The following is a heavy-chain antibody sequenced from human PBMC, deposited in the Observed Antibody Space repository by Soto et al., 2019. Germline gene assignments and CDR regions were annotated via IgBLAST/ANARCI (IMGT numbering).Heavy chain of an antibody. Sequence: SGPTLVNPTQTLTLTCTFSGFSLSTSGVGVGWIRQPPGKALEWLALIYWDDDKRYSPSLKSRLTITKDTSKNQVVLTMTNMDPVDTATYYCAHGGGVATTEGYYFDYWGQGTLVTVSS. J-gene: IGHJ4*02. D-gene: IGHD5-12*01. CDR2: IYWDDDK. V-gene: IGHV2-5*02. CDR1: GFSLSTSGVG. CDR3: AHGGGVATTEGYYFDY.